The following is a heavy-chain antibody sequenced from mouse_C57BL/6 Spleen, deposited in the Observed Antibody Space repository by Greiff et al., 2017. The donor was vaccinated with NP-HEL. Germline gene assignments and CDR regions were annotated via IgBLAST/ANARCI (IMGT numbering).Heavy chain of an antibody. D-gene: IGHD1-1*01. Sequence: EVQLVESGGGLVKPGGSLKLSCAASGFTFSDYGMHWVRQAPEKGLEWVAYISSGSSTIYYADTVKGRFTISRDNAKNTLFLQMTSLRSEDTAMYYCANYYGSSHWYFDVWGTGTTVTVSS. J-gene: IGHJ1*03. CDR1: GFTFSDYG. CDR2: ISSGSSTI. V-gene: IGHV5-17*01. CDR3: ANYYGSSHWYFDV.